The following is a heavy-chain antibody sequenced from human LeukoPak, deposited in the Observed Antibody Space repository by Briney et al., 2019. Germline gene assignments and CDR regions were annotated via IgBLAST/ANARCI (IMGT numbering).Heavy chain of an antibody. V-gene: IGHV1-18*01. CDR2: ISAYNGNT. CDR1: GYTFTSYG. D-gene: IGHD3-10*01. CDR3: ARERVTMVRGVIPKPYYYYGMDV. Sequence: ASVKVSCKASGYTFTSYGISWVRQAPGQGLEWMGWISAYNGNTNYAQKLQGRVTMTTDTSTSTAYMELRSLRSDDTAVYYCARERVTMVRGVIPKPYYYYGMDVWGQGTTVTVSS. J-gene: IGHJ6*02.